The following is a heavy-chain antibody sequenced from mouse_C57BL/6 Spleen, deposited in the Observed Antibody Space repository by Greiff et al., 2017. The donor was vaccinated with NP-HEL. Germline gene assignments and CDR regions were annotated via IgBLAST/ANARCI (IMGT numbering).Heavy chain of an antibody. CDR3: ARYDGPIYYAMDY. D-gene: IGHD2-3*01. J-gene: IGHJ4*01. Sequence: QVQLQQSGAELVRPGASVKLSCKASGYTFTDYYINWVKQRPGQGLEWIARIYPGSGNTYYNEKFKGKATLTAEKSSSTAYMQLSSLTSEDSAVYFCARYDGPIYYAMDYWGQGTSVTVSS. CDR2: IYPGSGNT. CDR1: GYTFTDYY. V-gene: IGHV1-76*01.